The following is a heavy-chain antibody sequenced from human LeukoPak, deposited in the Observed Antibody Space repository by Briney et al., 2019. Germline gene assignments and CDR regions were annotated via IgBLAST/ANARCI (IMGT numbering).Heavy chain of an antibody. D-gene: IGHD3-22*01. Sequence: SETLSLTCIVSGGSISSYYWSWIRQPPGKGLEWIGYIYYSGSTNYNPSLKSRVTISVDTSKNQFSLKLSSVTAADTAVYYCARHHTYYYDSSGLSDAGFDIWGQGTMVTVSS. CDR1: GGSISSYY. J-gene: IGHJ3*02. V-gene: IGHV4-59*08. CDR3: ARHHTYYYDSSGLSDAGFDI. CDR2: IYYSGST.